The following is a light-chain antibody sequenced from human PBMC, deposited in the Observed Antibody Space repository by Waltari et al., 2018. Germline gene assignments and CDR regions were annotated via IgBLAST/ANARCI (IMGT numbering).Light chain of an antibody. CDR1: QSISHY. J-gene: IGKJ1*01. V-gene: IGKV1-39*01. Sequence: DIQMTQSPSSLSASVGDRVTITCRASQSISHYLNWYQQKPLKAPKLLMFAASGLQSGVPSRFSGSGSGTDFTLTINNLQPEDCATYYCQQSYSSPWTFGQGTRVEIK. CDR2: AAS. CDR3: QQSYSSPWT.